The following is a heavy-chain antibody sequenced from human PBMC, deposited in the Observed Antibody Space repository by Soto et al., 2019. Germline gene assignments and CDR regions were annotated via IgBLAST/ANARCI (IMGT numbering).Heavy chain of an antibody. CDR3: AKDRARIASRSIDY. J-gene: IGHJ4*02. V-gene: IGHV3-23*01. Sequence: GGSLRLSCAASGFTFSSDAMSWVRQAPGKGLEWVSGISGSGVSTYYADSVKGRFTISRDNSKSTLYLQMNSLRAEDTAVYYCAKDRARIASRSIDYWGQGTLVTVSS. D-gene: IGHD6-13*01. CDR2: ISGSGVST. CDR1: GFTFSSDA.